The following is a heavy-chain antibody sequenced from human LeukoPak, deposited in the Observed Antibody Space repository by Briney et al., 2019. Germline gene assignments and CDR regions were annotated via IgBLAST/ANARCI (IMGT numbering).Heavy chain of an antibody. Sequence: GASVKVSCKASGYTFTRYDINWVRQATGQGLEWMGWMNPNSGNTGYAQKFQGRVTMTRNTSISTAYMELSSLRSEDTAVYYCARDSSAVAGVDPWGQGTLVTVSS. J-gene: IGHJ5*02. CDR1: GYTFTRYD. V-gene: IGHV1-8*01. D-gene: IGHD6-19*01. CDR2: MNPNSGNT. CDR3: ARDSSAVAGVDP.